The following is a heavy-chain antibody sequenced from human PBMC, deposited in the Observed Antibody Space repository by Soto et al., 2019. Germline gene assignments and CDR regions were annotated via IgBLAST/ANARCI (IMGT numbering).Heavy chain of an antibody. Sequence: QVQLVESGGGLVKPGGSLRLSCAASGFTFSDYYIIWIRQAPGKGLEWVSYISGTGSHINYADSVKGRFTISRDNAKNSLYLQMKSLRVEDTAVYYCARVVDPKCSGGSCTLGDYWGQGTLVTVSS. CDR2: ISGTGSHI. CDR1: GFTFSDYY. CDR3: ARVVDPKCSGGSCTLGDY. J-gene: IGHJ4*02. D-gene: IGHD2-15*01. V-gene: IGHV3-11*06.